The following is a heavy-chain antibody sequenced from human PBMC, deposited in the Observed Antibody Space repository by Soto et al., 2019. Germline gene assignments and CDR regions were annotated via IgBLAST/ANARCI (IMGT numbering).Heavy chain of an antibody. CDR3: AIVRGDPRYTDY. D-gene: IGHD2-21*02. V-gene: IGHV4-34*01. CDR1: GGSFSGYY. Sequence: SETLSLTCAVYGGSFSGYYWSWIRQPPGKGLEWIGEINHSGSTNYNPSLKSRVTISVDTSKNQFSLKLSSVTAADTAVYYCAIVRGDPRYTDYRDQGILGTGSS. J-gene: IGHJ4*02. CDR2: INHSGST.